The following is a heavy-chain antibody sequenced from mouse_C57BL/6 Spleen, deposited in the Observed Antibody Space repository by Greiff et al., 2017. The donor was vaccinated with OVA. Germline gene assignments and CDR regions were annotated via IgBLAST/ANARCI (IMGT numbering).Heavy chain of an antibody. CDR1: GFTFSDYG. V-gene: IGHV5-17*01. Sequence: EVMLVESGGGLVKPGGSLKLSCAASGFTFSDYGMHWVRQAPEKGLEWVAYISSGSSTIYYADTVKGRVTISRDNAKNTLFLQMTSLRSEDTAMDYCAREERGLGYFDVWGTGTTVTVSS. J-gene: IGHJ1*03. CDR3: AREERGLGYFDV. CDR2: ISSGSSTI.